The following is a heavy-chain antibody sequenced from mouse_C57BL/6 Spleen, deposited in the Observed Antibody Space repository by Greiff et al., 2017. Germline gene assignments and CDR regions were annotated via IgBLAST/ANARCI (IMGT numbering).Heavy chain of an antibody. CDR2: IDPETGGT. CDR1: GYTFTDYE. J-gene: IGHJ4*01. CDR3: TRWLRRAGYYYAMDY. Sequence: VQGVESGAELVRPGASVTLSCKASGYTFTDYEMHWVKQTPVHGLEWIGAIDPETGGTAYNQKFKGKAILTADKSSSTAYMELRSLTSEDSAVYYCTRWLRRAGYYYAMDYWGQGTSVTVSS. D-gene: IGHD2-2*01. V-gene: IGHV1-15*01.